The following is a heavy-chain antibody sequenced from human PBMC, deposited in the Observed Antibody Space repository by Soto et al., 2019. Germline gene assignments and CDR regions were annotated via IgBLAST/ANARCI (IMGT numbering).Heavy chain of an antibody. J-gene: IGHJ4*02. Sequence: EVQLVESGGGLIQPGGSPRLSCAASGFTVSSNYMSWVRQAPGKGLEWVSIIYSSGTTYYADSVKGRFTISRDNSKNTLYLQMNSLRAEDTAVYYCARGIAVAGSYFDYWGQGTLVTVSS. CDR3: ARGIAVAGSYFDY. D-gene: IGHD6-19*01. CDR1: GFTVSSNY. CDR2: IYSSGTT. V-gene: IGHV3-53*01.